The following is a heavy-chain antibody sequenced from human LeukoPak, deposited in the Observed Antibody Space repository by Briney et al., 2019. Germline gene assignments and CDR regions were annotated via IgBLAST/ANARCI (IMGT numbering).Heavy chain of an antibody. CDR2: IIPIFGTA. V-gene: IGHV1-69*05. CDR1: GGTFSSYA. Sequence: VASVKVSCKASGGTFSSYAISWVRQAPGQGLEWMGGIIPIFGTANYAQKFQGRVTITTDESTSTAYMELSSLRSEDTAVYYCARSFSSLFGVAMDYWGQGTLVTVSS. J-gene: IGHJ4*02. CDR3: ARSFSSLFGVAMDY. D-gene: IGHD3-3*01.